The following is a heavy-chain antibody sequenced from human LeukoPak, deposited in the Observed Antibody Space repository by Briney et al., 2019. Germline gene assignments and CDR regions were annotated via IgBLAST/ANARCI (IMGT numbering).Heavy chain of an antibody. V-gene: IGHV3-15*01. D-gene: IGHD3-10*01. CDR3: TKEWFGAIDY. CDR1: GFTFSNAW. Sequence: GGSLRLSCAASGFTFSNAWMSWVRQAPGKGLEWVGRIKTKTEGGTTDYAAPVKGRFTISRDDSKNTLYLQMNSLKTEDTAVYYCTKEWFGAIDYWGQGTLVTVSS. J-gene: IGHJ4*02. CDR2: IKTKTEGGTT.